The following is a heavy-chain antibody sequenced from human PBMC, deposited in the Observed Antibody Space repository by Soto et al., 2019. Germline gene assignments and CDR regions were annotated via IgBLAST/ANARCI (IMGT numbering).Heavy chain of an antibody. CDR1: GFTFDDDT. J-gene: IGHJ4*02. CDR2: ISWDGGIT. V-gene: IGHV3-43*01. Sequence: EVQLVESGGVVVQPGGSLRLSCAASGFTFDDDTMHWVRQAPGKGLEWVSLISWDGGITYYADSVKGRFTISRDNSKNSLYLQMSSLRSEDTALYYCAKGLNCGGDCYCIDYWCQGTLVSVSS. CDR3: AKGLNCGGDCYCIDY. D-gene: IGHD2-21*02.